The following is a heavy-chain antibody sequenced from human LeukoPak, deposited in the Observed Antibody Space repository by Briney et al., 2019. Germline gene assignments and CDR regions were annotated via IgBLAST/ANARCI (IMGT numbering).Heavy chain of an antibody. CDR1: GFTFSDYY. J-gene: IGHJ4*02. CDR2: ISSSGSTI. D-gene: IGHD6-19*01. Sequence: PGGSLRLSCAASGFTFSDYYMSWIRQAPGKGLEWVSYISSSGSTIYYADSVKGRFTISRDNAKNSLYLQMNSLRAEDTAVYYCARPYYSSGRILYYFDYWGQGTLVTVSS. CDR3: ARPYYSSGRILYYFDY. V-gene: IGHV3-11*01.